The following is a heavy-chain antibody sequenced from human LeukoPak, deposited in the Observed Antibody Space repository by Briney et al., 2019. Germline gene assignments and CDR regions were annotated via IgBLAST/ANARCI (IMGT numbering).Heavy chain of an antibody. CDR2: ISRTSHTI. CDR3: ARSTYYYDSSGYLYPSFFDY. D-gene: IGHD3-22*01. Sequence: QAGGSLRLSCGASGFTFSSYSMNWVRQAPGKGLEWVSYISRTSHTIYYADSVKGRFTISRDNAKNSLYLQMNSLRDEDTAVYYCARSTYYYDSSGYLYPSFFDYWGQGNLVTVSS. J-gene: IGHJ4*02. CDR1: GFTFSSYS. V-gene: IGHV3-48*02.